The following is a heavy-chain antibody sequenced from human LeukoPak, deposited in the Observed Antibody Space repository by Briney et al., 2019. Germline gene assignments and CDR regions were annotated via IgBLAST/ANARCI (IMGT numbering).Heavy chain of an antibody. CDR2: IYPGDSDT. CDR3: ARHIEGIAAAGPLGYFDY. J-gene: IGHJ4*02. D-gene: IGHD6-13*01. Sequence: GESLKISCKGSGYSFTSYWIGWVRQMPGKGLEWMGIIYPGDSDTRYSPSFQGQVTISADKSISTAYLQWSSLKASDTAMYYCARHIEGIAAAGPLGYFDYWGQGTLVTVSS. V-gene: IGHV5-51*01. CDR1: GYSFTSYW.